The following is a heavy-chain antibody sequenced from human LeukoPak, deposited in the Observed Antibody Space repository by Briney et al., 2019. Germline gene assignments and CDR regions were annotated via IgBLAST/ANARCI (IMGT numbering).Heavy chain of an antibody. Sequence: ASVKISCKASGYTFTSYYMHWVRQAPGQGLEWMGIINPSGGSTTYVQKFQGRVTITADKSTSTAYMELSSLRSEDTAVYYCARGVVATIFLGHSLAWFDPWGQGTLVTVSS. CDR3: ARGVVATIFLGHSLAWFDP. CDR2: INPSGGST. J-gene: IGHJ5*02. V-gene: IGHV1-46*01. CDR1: GYTFTSYY. D-gene: IGHD5-12*01.